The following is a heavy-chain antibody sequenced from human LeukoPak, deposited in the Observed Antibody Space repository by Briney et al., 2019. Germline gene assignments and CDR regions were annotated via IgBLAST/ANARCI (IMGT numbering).Heavy chain of an antibody. D-gene: IGHD3-10*01. CDR2: IYYSGTT. V-gene: IGHV4-59*01. CDR3: ARGKKDDSGRYPADY. CDR1: GGSISNYY. J-gene: IGHJ4*02. Sequence: PSETLSLTCTVSGGSISNYYWSWIRQPPGKGLEWIGYIYYSGTTNYNPSLKSRVTISLDTSKSQFALKLSSVTAADTAVYYCARGKKDDSGRYPADYWGQGTLVTVSS.